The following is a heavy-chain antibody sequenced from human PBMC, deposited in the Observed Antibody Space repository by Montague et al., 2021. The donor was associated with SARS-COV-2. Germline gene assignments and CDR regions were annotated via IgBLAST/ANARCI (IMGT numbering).Heavy chain of an antibody. CDR1: GDSIRTNY. Sequence: SETLSLTYTVSGDSIRTNYWSWIRQPPGKGLEWIGYVDKSDNTDYNPSLKSRVTISLDTSKKQFSLKLNSVTSADTAVYYCTSGEGNYGWRYYFDYWGQGTLVTVSS. CDR3: TSGEGNYGWRYYFDY. V-gene: IGHV4-59*01. D-gene: IGHD3-10*01. CDR2: VDKSDNT. J-gene: IGHJ4*02.